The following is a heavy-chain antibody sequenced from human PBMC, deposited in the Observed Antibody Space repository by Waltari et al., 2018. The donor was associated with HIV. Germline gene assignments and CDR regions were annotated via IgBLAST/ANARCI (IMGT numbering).Heavy chain of an antibody. CDR3: ARGEGGYTYGYNWLDL. D-gene: IGHD1-26*01. V-gene: IGHV3-33*01. CDR2: IWYGGSKK. Sequence: QVQVVESGGSLVQPGWSRRLSCAASGFSLSSYGMHWVRQAPGKGLGWLAVIWYGGSKKYYGDSVKGRFTIFSDKSKNTVFLQMTRLRVEDTATYYCARGEGGYTYGYNWLDLWGQGTVVTVSS. J-gene: IGHJ5*02. CDR1: GFSLSSYG.